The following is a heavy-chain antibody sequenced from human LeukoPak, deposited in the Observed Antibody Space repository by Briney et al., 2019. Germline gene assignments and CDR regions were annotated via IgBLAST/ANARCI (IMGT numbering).Heavy chain of an antibody. V-gene: IGHV3-48*01. CDR2: ISSSSSTI. J-gene: IGHJ4*02. CDR3: ATRGSWFIH. Sequence: PGGSLRLSCAASGFTFSSYSMNWVRQAPGKGLEWVSYISSSSSTIYYADSVKGRFTISRDNAKNSLYLQVKSLGAEDTAVYYCATRGSWFIHWGRGTQVTVSS. CDR1: GFTFSSYS. D-gene: IGHD6-13*01.